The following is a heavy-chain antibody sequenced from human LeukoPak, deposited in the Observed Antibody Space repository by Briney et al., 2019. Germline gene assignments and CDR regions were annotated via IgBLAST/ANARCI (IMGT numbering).Heavy chain of an antibody. CDR2: INHSGST. CDR3: ARGLIYYALV. CDR1: GGSFSSYY. D-gene: IGHD3-22*01. J-gene: IGHJ4*02. V-gene: IGHV4-34*01. Sequence: PSETLSLTCAVYGGSFSSYYWSWIRQPPGKGLEWMGEINHSGSTNYNPSLKSRVTITIDTYKNKNSLKLRSITAADKAAYYYARGLIYYALVWGQGTLVTVSS.